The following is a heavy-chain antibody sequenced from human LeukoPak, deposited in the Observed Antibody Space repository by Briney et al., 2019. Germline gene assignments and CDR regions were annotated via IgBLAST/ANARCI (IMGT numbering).Heavy chain of an antibody. V-gene: IGHV4-30-4*08. J-gene: IGHJ3*02. D-gene: IGHD6-13*01. CDR3: ARARRFAAAGTTAFDI. CDR2: IYYSGNT. CDR1: GGSVSSGDYY. Sequence: SETLSLTCTVSGGSVSSGDYYWSWIRQPPGKGLEWIGYIYYSGNTYYNPSLKSRLTISVDTSKNQFSLKLTSVTAADTAVYYCARARRFAAAGTTAFDIWVQGAMVTVSS.